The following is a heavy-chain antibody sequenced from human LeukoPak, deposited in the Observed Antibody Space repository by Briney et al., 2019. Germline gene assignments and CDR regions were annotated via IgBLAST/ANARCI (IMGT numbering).Heavy chain of an antibody. CDR3: ARGQSVEQWLWDY. Sequence: ASVKVSCKASGYTFTSYDINWVRQATGQGLEWMGWMNPNSGNTGYAQKFQGRVTITADESTSTAYMELSSLRSEDTAVYYCARGQSVEQWLWDYWGQGTLVTVSS. CDR2: MNPNSGNT. D-gene: IGHD6-19*01. J-gene: IGHJ4*02. V-gene: IGHV1-8*03. CDR1: GYTFTSYD.